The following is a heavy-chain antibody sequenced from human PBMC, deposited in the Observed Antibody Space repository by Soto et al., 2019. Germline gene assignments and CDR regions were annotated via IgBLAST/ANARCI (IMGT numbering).Heavy chain of an antibody. CDR1: GYTFTSHA. CDR2: INAANGNT. V-gene: IGHV1-3*01. D-gene: IGHD6-13*01. Sequence: QVHLVQSGAEVEKPGASVKVSCEASGYTFTSHAIHWVRQAPGQRLEWMGWINAANGNTKYSQEFQGRVTFTRDTSATTAYMELNSLTSEDTALYYWAKLGASSPGNLFDSLGQGTLVTGSS. J-gene: IGHJ5*01. CDR3: AKLGASSPGNLFDS.